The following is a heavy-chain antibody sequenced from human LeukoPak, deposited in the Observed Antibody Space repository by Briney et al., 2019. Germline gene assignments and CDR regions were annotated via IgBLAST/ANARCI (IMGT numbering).Heavy chain of an antibody. Sequence: PGGSLRLSCAASGFTLSSYAMRWVRQAPGKGVEGVSAISGGGGSTYYADSVKGRFTISRDNSKNTLYLQMNSLRAEDTAVYYCAKEPYSETYYFDYWGQGTLVTVSS. CDR1: GFTLSSYA. CDR3: AKEPYSETYYFDY. D-gene: IGHD6-13*01. J-gene: IGHJ4*02. V-gene: IGHV3-23*01. CDR2: ISGGGGST.